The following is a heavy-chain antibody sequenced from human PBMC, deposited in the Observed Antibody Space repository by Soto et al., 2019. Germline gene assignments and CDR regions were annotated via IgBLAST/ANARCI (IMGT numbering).Heavy chain of an antibody. CDR3: AADYGAATPFYY. Sequence: SVKVSCKASGFTVSSSSVQWMRQARGQRLEWLGWIVFGSGDTKYAQRFKDRLTITRDMSTDTAYLELSSLRSEDTAVYYCAADYGAATPFYYWGQGTLVTVSS. V-gene: IGHV1-58*01. CDR2: IVFGSGDT. J-gene: IGHJ4*02. D-gene: IGHD6-25*01. CDR1: GFTVSSSS.